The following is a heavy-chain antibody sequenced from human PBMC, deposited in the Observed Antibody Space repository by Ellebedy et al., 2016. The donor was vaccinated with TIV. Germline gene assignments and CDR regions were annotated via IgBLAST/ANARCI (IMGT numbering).Heavy chain of an antibody. CDR3: AKRYRSYFDY. V-gene: IGHV3-30*18. J-gene: IGHJ4*02. D-gene: IGHD1-1*01. CDR1: EFTFNTYG. Sequence: PGGSLRLSCAASEFTFNTYGMNWVGQAPGKGLEWVALISSDGSSKSYADSVKGRFTISRDNSKNTLYLQMNSLREGDTAVYYCAKRYRSYFDYWGQGTLVTVSS. CDR2: ISSDGSSK.